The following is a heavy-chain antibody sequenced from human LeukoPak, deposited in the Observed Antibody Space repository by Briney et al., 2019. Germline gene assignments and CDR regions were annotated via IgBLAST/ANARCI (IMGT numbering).Heavy chain of an antibody. J-gene: IGHJ4*02. D-gene: IGHD3-22*01. CDR2: ISYDGSNK. CDR3: ASGQYYYDSSGYSHFDY. Sequence: GGSLRLSCAASGFTFSSYGMHWVRQAPGKGLEWVAVISYDGSNKYYADSVKGRFTISRDNSKNTLYLQMNSLRAEDTVVYYCASGQYYYDSSGYSHFDYWGQGTLVTVSS. V-gene: IGHV3-30*03. CDR1: GFTFSSYG.